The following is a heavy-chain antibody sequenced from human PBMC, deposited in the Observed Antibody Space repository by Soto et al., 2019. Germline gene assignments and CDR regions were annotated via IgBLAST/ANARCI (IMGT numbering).Heavy chain of an antibody. CDR1: GYIFSNYG. V-gene: IGHV1-18*04. CDR2: VTPYNIHP. J-gene: IGHJ4*03. Sequence: QVQLVQSEPEVKKPGASVKVSCTASGYIFSNYGITWVRQSPGRGLEWTGWVTPYNIHPNYAQSLRGRGTMTTDTSTSTAHIELRSLRSDATAVYAYARGAIMSGFGDLSDCFAYWRHGTLVTVSP. D-gene: IGHD3-10*01. CDR3: ARGAIMSGFGDLSDCFAY.